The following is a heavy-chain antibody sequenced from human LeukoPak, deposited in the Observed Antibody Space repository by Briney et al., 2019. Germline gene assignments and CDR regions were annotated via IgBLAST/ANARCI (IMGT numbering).Heavy chain of an antibody. V-gene: IGHV1-69*13. Sequence: SVKVSCKASGGTFSSYAISWVRQAPGQGLEWMGGIIPIFGTANYAQKFQGRVTITADESTSTAYMELSSLRSEDTAVYYCARGVVVVPAAPYYYYGMDVWGRGTTVTVSS. CDR3: ARGVVVVPAAPYYYYGMDV. J-gene: IGHJ6*02. CDR2: IIPIFGTA. CDR1: GGTFSSYA. D-gene: IGHD2-2*01.